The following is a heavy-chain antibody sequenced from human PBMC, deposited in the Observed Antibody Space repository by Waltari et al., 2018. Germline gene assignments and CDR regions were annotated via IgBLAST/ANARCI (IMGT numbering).Heavy chain of an antibody. V-gene: IGHV3-48*03. J-gene: IGHJ4*02. D-gene: IGHD3-3*01. CDR2: ISSSCSTI. CDR3: ASFKVGVAPAHDY. Sequence: VHLVASGGGCAQPGGSLRLPSQYAGFSCSRYKSNWVREAPGKGRDGVSYISSSCSTIFYTTCVKGRITIYIDNAKNSLYLQMICLSAEDTAVYYCASFKVGVAPAHDYWGQGTLVTVSS. CDR1: GFSCSRYK.